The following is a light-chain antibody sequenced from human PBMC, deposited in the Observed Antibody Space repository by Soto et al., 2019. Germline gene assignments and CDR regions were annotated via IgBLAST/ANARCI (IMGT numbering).Light chain of an antibody. J-gene: IGKJ4*01. CDR2: GAS. CDR3: QYYGSSPHT. Sequence: EIVLTQSPATLSLSPGERATLSCRASQSVSRDSLAWYQHKPGQAPRFLLYGASTRATGIPDRFSGGGSGTDFSLTISRLEPEDFAVYYCQYYGSSPHTFGGGTKVAIK. V-gene: IGKV3-20*01. CDR1: QSVSRDS.